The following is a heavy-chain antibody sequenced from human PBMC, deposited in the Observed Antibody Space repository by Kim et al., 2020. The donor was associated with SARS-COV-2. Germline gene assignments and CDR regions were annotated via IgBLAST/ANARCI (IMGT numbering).Heavy chain of an antibody. Sequence: SETLSLTCTVSGSISSGDYYWSWIRQPPGKGLEWIGYIYYSGSTYYNPSLKSRVTISVDTSKNQFSLKLSSVTAADTAVYYCARDSHLEFDYWGQGTLVT. J-gene: IGHJ4*02. D-gene: IGHD1-1*01. CDR3: ARDSHLEFDY. CDR1: GSISSGDYY. V-gene: IGHV4-30-4*01. CDR2: IYYSGST.